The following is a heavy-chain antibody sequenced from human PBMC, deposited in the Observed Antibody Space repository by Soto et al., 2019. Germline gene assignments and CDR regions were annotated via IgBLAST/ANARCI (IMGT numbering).Heavy chain of an antibody. J-gene: IGHJ4*02. CDR2: ISGYNGNT. CDR3: AREGQLGY. D-gene: IGHD6-6*01. Sequence: QVQLVQSGAEVKKPGASVKVSCKTSGYTFSSYGFSWVRQAPGQGLEWIGWISGYNGNTNYAQRFQGRVTMTTDTSTSTAYMELRSIRSHDTAVYYCAREGQLGYWGQGTLVTVSS. CDR1: GYTFSSYG. V-gene: IGHV1-18*01.